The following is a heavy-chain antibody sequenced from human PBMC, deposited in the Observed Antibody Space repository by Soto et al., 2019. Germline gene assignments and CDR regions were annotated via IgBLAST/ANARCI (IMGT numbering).Heavy chain of an antibody. D-gene: IGHD5-18*01. Sequence: QVQLVQSGAEVKKPGSSVKVSCKASGGTFSSYTISWVRQAPGQGLEWMGRIIPIFGIANYAQKFQGRVTITADKSTSTAYMELSSLRSEDTAVYYCAGGVGVQLWSWGEFDYWGQGTLVTVSS. V-gene: IGHV1-69*02. J-gene: IGHJ4*02. CDR3: AGGVGVQLWSWGEFDY. CDR2: IIPIFGIA. CDR1: GGTFSSYT.